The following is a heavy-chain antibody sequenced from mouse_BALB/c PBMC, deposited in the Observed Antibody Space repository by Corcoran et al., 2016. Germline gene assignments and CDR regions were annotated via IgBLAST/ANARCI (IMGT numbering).Heavy chain of an antibody. CDR2: IDPANGNT. J-gene: IGHJ1*01. V-gene: IGHV14-3*02. CDR1: GFNIKDTN. Sequence: EVQLQQSGAELVKPGASVKLSCTASGFNIKDTNMQWVKQRPEQGLECIGRIDPANGNTKYDPKFQGKATITADTSSNAAYLQLSSLTSEDTAVYYCARWDWYFDVWGAGTTVTVSS. CDR3: ARWDWYFDV.